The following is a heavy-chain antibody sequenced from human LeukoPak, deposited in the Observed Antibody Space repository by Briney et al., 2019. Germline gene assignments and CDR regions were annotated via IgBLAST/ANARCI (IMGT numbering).Heavy chain of an antibody. V-gene: IGHV3-21*04. Sequence: GGSLTLSCAASGFALSTYNMNWVRQPPGKGLEWVSSISSSSSYIYYADSVKGRFTISRDNAKNSLYLQMNSLRAEDRALYYCARDLHYYVAMDVWGQGTTVTVSS. CDR2: ISSSSSYI. J-gene: IGHJ6*02. CDR3: ARDLHYYVAMDV. CDR1: GFALSTYN. D-gene: IGHD3-10*02.